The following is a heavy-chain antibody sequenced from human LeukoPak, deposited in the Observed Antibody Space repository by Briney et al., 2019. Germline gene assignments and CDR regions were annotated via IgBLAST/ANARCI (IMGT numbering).Heavy chain of an antibody. Sequence: GESLRISCKGSGYSFTSYWISWVRQMPGKGLEWKGIIYAGDSDTRYSPSFQGQVTISADKSISTAFLQWSSLKASDTAMYYCARHSYATDYWGQGTLVTVSS. CDR2: IYAGDSDT. D-gene: IGHD3-16*01. CDR1: GYSFTSYW. CDR3: ARHSYATDY. V-gene: IGHV5-51*01. J-gene: IGHJ4*02.